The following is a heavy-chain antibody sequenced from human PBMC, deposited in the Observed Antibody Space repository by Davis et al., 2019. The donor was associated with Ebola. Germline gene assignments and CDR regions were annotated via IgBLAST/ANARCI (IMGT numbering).Heavy chain of an antibody. V-gene: IGHV5-51*01. J-gene: IGHJ4*02. CDR1: GYSFTSYW. Sequence: GESLNISCKGSGYSFTSYWLGWLRQMPGKGLEWMGIIYPGDSDTRYSPSFQGKVTISADKSISTAYLQWSSLKASDTAMYYCARPDYCSGGSCYFRYWGQGTLVTVSS. CDR3: ARPDYCSGGSCYFRY. CDR2: IYPGDSDT. D-gene: IGHD2-15*01.